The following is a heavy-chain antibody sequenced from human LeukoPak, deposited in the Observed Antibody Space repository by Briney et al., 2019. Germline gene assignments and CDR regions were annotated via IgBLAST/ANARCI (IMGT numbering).Heavy chain of an antibody. J-gene: IGHJ4*02. Sequence: SETLSLTCAVYGGSFSGYYWSWIRQPPGKGLEWIGEINHSGSTNYNPSLKSRVTISVDTSKNQFSLKLSSVTAADTAVYYCARDRYYYGSGSYYSKKNYFDYWGQGTLVTASS. D-gene: IGHD3-10*01. V-gene: IGHV4-34*01. CDR3: ARDRYYYGSGSYYSKKNYFDY. CDR2: INHSGST. CDR1: GGSFSGYY.